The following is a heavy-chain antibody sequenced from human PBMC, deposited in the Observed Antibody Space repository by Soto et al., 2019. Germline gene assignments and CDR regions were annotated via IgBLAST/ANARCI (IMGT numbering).Heavy chain of an antibody. J-gene: IGHJ5*02. CDR2: IYYSGTT. Sequence: SETLSLTCTVSDDSISSFYWSWIRQPPGKGLEWIGFIYYSGTTSYNPSLKSRVTISIDTSKNQISLKLSSVTAADTALYYCARLGGYYHSLDTGGQETLVTVSS. V-gene: IGHV4-59*08. CDR1: DDSISSFY. D-gene: IGHD3-22*01. CDR3: ARLGGYYHSLDT.